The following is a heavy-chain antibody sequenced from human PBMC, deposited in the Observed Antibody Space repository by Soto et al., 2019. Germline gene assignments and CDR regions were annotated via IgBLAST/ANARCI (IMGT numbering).Heavy chain of an antibody. Sequence: PSETLSLTCSVSGDSISSSHYYWGWIRQSPGKGLEWIGSMHYSGRSDYNPSLQSRVTISVDTSKNQFSLKLSSVTAADTAVYYCARQCRGVTCHWFVPWGQGTLVTVSS. CDR1: GDSISSSHYY. CDR3: ARQCRGVTCHWFVP. V-gene: IGHV4-39*01. CDR2: MHYSGRS. D-gene: IGHD2-15*01. J-gene: IGHJ5*02.